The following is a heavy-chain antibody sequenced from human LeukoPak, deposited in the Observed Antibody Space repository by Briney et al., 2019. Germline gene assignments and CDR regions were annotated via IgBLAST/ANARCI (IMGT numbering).Heavy chain of an antibody. CDR3: ARDRFSIAARPSYYYYYMDV. CDR1: GVSISSYY. V-gene: IGHV4-4*07. D-gene: IGHD6-6*01. Sequence: SETLSLTCTVSGVSISSYYWSWIRQPAGKGLEWIGRIYTSGSTNYNPSLKSRVTMSVDTSKNQFSLKLSSVTAADTAGYYCARDRFSIAARPSYYYYYMDVWGKGTTVTVSS. CDR2: IYTSGST. J-gene: IGHJ6*03.